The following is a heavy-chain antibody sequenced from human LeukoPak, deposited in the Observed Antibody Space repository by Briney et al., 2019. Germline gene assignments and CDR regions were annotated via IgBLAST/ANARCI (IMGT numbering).Heavy chain of an antibody. CDR1: GFIFGDAW. Sequence: GGSLRLSCVASGFIFGDAWMTWVRQAPGKGLEWVGRIKTTSDGGTPDYAAPVKGRFTMSRADSTNTLYLQMNSLKSEDTAVYYCTTYGAGRKFDYWGQGTLVTVSS. CDR3: TTYGAGRKFDY. CDR2: IKTTSDGGTP. J-gene: IGHJ4*02. D-gene: IGHD3-10*01. V-gene: IGHV3-15*01.